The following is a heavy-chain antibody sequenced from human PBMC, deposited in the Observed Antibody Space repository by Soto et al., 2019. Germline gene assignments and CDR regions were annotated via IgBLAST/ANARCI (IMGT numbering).Heavy chain of an antibody. J-gene: IGHJ4*02. V-gene: IGHV1-18*01. CDR2: ISAYNGNT. D-gene: IGHD6-13*01. CDR1: GYTFTSYG. Sequence: QVQLVQSGAEVKKPGASVKVSCKASGYTFTSYGISWVRQAPGQGPEWMGWISAYNGNTNYAQKLQGRVTMTTDTSKSRAFMELGSLGSDDRAVSSCARAWSSMAAAGTEGAYRGQGPLVTVSS. CDR3: ARAWSSMAAAGTEGAY.